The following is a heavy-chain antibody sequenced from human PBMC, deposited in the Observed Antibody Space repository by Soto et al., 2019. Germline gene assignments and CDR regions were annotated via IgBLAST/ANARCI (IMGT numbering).Heavy chain of an antibody. Sequence: SQTLCLTRTVAGGYIINYYWSWIRKHPRKGLEWIGYIYYSGSTNYNPSLKSRVTISVDTSKNQFSLKLSSVTAADTAVYYCARAADYYDSSGSRGYYFGYWGQGTLVTVSS. CDR1: GGYIINYY. CDR3: ARAADYYDSSGSRGYYFGY. V-gene: IGHV4-59*01. J-gene: IGHJ4*02. CDR2: IYYSGST. D-gene: IGHD3-22*01.